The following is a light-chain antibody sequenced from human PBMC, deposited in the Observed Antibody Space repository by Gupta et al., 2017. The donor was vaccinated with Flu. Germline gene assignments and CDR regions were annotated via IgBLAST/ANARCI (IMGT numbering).Light chain of an antibody. CDR1: SGSMASNY. V-gene: IGLV6-57*01. CDR3: QSYGSSNTTHWV. Sequence: FLLPQPHPVSESPGPTVTISCTRSSGSMASNYVKWYQQRPGSSPTTEIYGDNQRHPGVPERFSGSIASSSDSAALTISGLQTEDEAAYYCQSYGSSNTTHWVFGGGTKLTVL. CDR2: GDN. J-gene: IGLJ3*02.